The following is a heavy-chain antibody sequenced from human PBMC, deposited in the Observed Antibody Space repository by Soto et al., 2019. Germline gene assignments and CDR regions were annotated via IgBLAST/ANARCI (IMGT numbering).Heavy chain of an antibody. CDR3: VKDLGSSSSVFDY. CDR2: ISSNGGST. D-gene: IGHD6-6*01. J-gene: IGHJ4*02. V-gene: IGHV3-64D*06. Sequence: GGSLRLSCSASGFTFSSYAMHWVRQAPGKGLEYVSAISSNGGSTYYADSVKGRFTIPRDNSKNTLYLQMSSLRAEDTAVYYCVKDLGSSSSVFDYWGQGTLVTAPQ. CDR1: GFTFSSYA.